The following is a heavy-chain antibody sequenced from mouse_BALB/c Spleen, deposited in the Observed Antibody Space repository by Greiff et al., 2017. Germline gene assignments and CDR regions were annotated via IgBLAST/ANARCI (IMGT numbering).Heavy chain of an antibody. V-gene: IGHV5-6-5*01. CDR2: ISSGGST. CDR3: ARAGNYRYDDPFDY. D-gene: IGHD2-14*01. Sequence: EVQLVESGGGLVKPGGSLKLSCAASGFTFSSYAMSWVRQTPEKRLEWVASISSGGSTYYPDSVKGRFTISRDNARNILYLQMSSLRSEDTAMYYCARAGNYRYDDPFDYWGQGTTLTVSS. CDR1: GFTFSSYA. J-gene: IGHJ2*01.